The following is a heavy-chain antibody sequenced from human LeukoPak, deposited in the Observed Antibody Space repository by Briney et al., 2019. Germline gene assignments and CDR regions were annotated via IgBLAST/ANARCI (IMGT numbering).Heavy chain of an antibody. Sequence: SETLSLTCTVSGYSISSGYYWGWIRQPPGKGLEWIGSIYHSGSTYYNPSLKSRVTISVDTSKNQFSLKLSSVTAADTAVYYCARDGIVGATIRTDAFDIWGQGTMVTVSS. D-gene: IGHD1-26*01. CDR2: IYHSGST. CDR1: GYSISSGYY. CDR3: ARDGIVGATIRTDAFDI. J-gene: IGHJ3*02. V-gene: IGHV4-38-2*02.